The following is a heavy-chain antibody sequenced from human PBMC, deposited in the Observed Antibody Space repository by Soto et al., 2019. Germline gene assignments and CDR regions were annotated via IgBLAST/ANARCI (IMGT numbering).Heavy chain of an antibody. CDR1: GYTFTSYY. D-gene: IGHD4-4*01. V-gene: IGHV1-69*02. CDR2: IFPRGGIA. CDR3: ARFYDYSNYVPGGEDY. J-gene: IGHJ4*02. Sequence: SVKVSCKASGYTFTSYYMHWLRQAPGQGLEWMGRIFPRGGIANNTQKFQGRVTITADKSTSTAYMELSSLRSEDTAVYYCARFYDYSNYVPGGEDYWGQGTLDTVSS.